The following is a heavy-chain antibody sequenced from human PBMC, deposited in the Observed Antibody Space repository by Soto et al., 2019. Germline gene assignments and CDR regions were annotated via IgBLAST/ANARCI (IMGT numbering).Heavy chain of an antibody. D-gene: IGHD3-22*01. V-gene: IGHV4-59*01. J-gene: IGHJ5*02. Sequence: SETLSLTCTVSDASISSYYWSWIRQPPGKGLEWIGYIYYSGSTKYNPSLKSPVTISVDTSKNQISLKLSSVTAADTAVYYCARESYYDSSGHRLNLFDPGDQRTLVTVSS. CDR2: IYYSGST. CDR1: DASISSYY. CDR3: ARESYYDSSGHRLNLFDP.